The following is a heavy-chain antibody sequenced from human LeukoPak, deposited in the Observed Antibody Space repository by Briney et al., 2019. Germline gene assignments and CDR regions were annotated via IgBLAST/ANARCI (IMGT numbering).Heavy chain of an antibody. CDR1: GFTFDDYG. D-gene: IGHD1-26*01. CDR3: ARDPYSGSYGAYYYYYMDV. Sequence: GGSLRLSCAASGFTFDDYGMSWDRQAPGKGLEWVFGINWNGGSTGYADSVKGRFTISRDTAKNSLYLQMNSLRAEDAALYFCARDPYSGSYGAYYYYYMDVWGKGTAATISS. J-gene: IGHJ6*03. V-gene: IGHV3-20*04. CDR2: INWNGGST.